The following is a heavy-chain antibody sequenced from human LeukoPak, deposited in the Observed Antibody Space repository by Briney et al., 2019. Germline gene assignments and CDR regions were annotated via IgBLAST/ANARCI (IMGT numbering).Heavy chain of an antibody. D-gene: IGHD3-10*01. CDR2: INHSGST. CDR3: ARGGYYGSGNDFRFDP. V-gene: IGHV4-34*01. CDR1: GGSFSGYY. Sequence: ETLSLTCAVYGGSFSGYYWSWIRQPPGKGLEWIGEINHSGSTNYNPSLKSRVTISVDTSKNQFSLKLTSVTAADTAVYYCARGGYYGSGNDFRFDPWGQGTLVTVSS. J-gene: IGHJ5*02.